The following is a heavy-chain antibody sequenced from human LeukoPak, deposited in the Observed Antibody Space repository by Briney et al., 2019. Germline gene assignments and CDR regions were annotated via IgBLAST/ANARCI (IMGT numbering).Heavy chain of an antibody. D-gene: IGHD5-12*01. Sequence: ASVKVSCKASGYSLTSHEINWVRQAAGQGLEWMGRMNPNSGNTGYAQKFQGRVTMTRNTSISTAYMELSSLRSEDTAVYYCARAGYSGYAFYYYYYHMDVWGKGTTVTISS. CDR2: MNPNSGNT. CDR3: ARAGYSGYAFYYYYYHMDV. CDR1: GYSLTSHE. J-gene: IGHJ6*03. V-gene: IGHV1-8*01.